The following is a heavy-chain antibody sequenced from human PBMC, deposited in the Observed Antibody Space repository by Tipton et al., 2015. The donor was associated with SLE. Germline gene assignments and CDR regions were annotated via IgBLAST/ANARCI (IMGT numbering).Heavy chain of an antibody. CDR3: VREDYDSSGHYLDFDS. CDR2: VSKDGTST. V-gene: IGHV3-74*01. Sequence: SLRLSCAASGFTFSTYWMSWVRQSPEQGLVWVARVSKDGTSTSHARSVKGRFTISRDNAKKTVDLQIDSLRVDDTAIYYCVREDYDSSGHYLDFDSWGQGMLVTVSS. CDR1: GFTFSTYW. J-gene: IGHJ4*02. D-gene: IGHD3-22*01.